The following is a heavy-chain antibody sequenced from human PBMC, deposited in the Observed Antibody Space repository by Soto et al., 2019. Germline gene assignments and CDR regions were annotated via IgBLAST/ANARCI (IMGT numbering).Heavy chain of an antibody. CDR2: ISAYNGNT. CDR3: XXEXPPSLN. V-gene: IGHV1-18*01. J-gene: IGHJ4*02. Sequence: QVQLVQSGAEVKKPGASVKVSCKASGYTFTSYGISWVRQAPGQGLEWMGWISAYNGNTNYAQKLQGRVTMTTDTSTSTXXXXXXXXXXXXXXXXXXXXEXPPSLNWGQGTLVTVXS. D-gene: IGHD2-2*01. CDR1: GYTFTSYG.